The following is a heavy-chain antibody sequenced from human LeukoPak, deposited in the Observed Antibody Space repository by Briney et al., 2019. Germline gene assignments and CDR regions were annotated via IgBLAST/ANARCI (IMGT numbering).Heavy chain of an antibody. CDR2: FYDSGDF. J-gene: IGHJ3*02. D-gene: IGHD1-26*01. V-gene: IGHV4-59*08. CDR1: GGSISGHH. CDR3: ARLLRPGGRKGDAFDI. Sequence: ASETLSLTRTVSGGSISGHHWTWIRQPPGTGLEWIGYFYDSGDFDYNPSLKSRVTIWMDMSNNQFSLTMSSVTAADTAMYYCARLLRPGGRKGDAFDIWGQGTLVTVSS.